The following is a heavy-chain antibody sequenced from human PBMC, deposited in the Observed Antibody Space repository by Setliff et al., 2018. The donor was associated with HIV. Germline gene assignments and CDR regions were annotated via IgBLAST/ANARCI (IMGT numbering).Heavy chain of an antibody. J-gene: IGHJ5*02. CDR2: MNPNSGNT. CDR3: ARDRRDIGSGGWFDP. Sequence: GASVKVSCKASGYTFTSYDINWVRQATGQGLEWMGWMNPNSGNTGYAQKFQGRVTITADESTTTAYMELNSLRSEDTAVYYCARDRRDIGSGGWFDPWGQGTLVTVSS. V-gene: IGHV1-8*03. D-gene: IGHD6-25*01. CDR1: GYTFTSYD.